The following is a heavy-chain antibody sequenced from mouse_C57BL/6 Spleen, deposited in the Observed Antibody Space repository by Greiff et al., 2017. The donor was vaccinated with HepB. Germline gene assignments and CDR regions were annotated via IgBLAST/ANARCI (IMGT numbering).Heavy chain of an antibody. J-gene: IGHJ2*01. CDR1: GYSFTSYY. D-gene: IGHD4-1*01. Sequence: QVQLKESGPELVKPGASVKISCKASGYSFTSYYIHWVKQRPGQGLEWIGWIYPGSGNTKYNEKFKGKATLTADTSSSTAYMQLSSLTSEDSAVYYCARGGTVFFDYWGQGTTLTVSS. V-gene: IGHV1-66*01. CDR3: ARGGTVFFDY. CDR2: IYPGSGNT.